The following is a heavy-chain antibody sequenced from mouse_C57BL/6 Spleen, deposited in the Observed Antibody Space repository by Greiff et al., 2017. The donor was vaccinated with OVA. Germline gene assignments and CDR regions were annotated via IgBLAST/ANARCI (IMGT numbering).Heavy chain of an antibody. CDR2: ISDGGSYT. CDR3: ARRGEYSLYAMDY. CDR1: GFTFSSYA. D-gene: IGHD2-13*01. V-gene: IGHV5-4*03. Sequence: EVKLVESGGGLVKPGGSLKLSCAASGFTFSSYAMSWVRQTPEKRLEWVATISDGGSYTYYPDNVKGRFTISRDNAKNNLYLQMSHLKSEDTAMYYCARRGEYSLYAMDYWGQGTSVTVSS. J-gene: IGHJ4*01.